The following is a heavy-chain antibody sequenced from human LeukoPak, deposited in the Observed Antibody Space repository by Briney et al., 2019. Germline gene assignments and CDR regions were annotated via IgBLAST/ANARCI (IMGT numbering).Heavy chain of an antibody. CDR1: GFTFSSYW. CDR3: AREGYYYDSSGYSEAYYYYGMDV. V-gene: IGHV3-7*01. Sequence: GGSLRLSCAASGFTFSSYWMSWVRQAPGKGLEWVANINQDGSEKYYVDSVKGRFTISRDNAKNSLYLQMNSLRAEDTAVYYCAREGYYYDSSGYSEAYYYYGMDVWGQGTTVTVSS. D-gene: IGHD3-22*01. J-gene: IGHJ6*02. CDR2: INQDGSEK.